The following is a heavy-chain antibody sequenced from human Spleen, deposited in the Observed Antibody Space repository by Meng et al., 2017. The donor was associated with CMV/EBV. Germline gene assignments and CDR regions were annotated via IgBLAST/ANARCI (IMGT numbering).Heavy chain of an antibody. D-gene: IGHD5-12*01. Sequence: CTVSGGSMSSGGYYWGWIRQHPGKGLEWIGYIYYSGSTYYNPSLKSRVTISVDTSKNQFSLKLSSVTAADTAVYYCARVPLYSSSVDYWGQGTLVTVSS. CDR3: ARVPLYSSSVDY. V-gene: IGHV4-31*03. CDR2: IYYSGST. J-gene: IGHJ4*02. CDR1: GGSMSSGGYY.